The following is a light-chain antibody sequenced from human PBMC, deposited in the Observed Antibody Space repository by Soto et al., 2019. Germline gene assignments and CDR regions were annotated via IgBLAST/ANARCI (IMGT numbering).Light chain of an antibody. Sequence: QSVLTQPPSASGTPGQRVTISCSGSRSNIGTTTVTWYQQLPGMAPKLLIHSNNQRPSGVPDRFSGSKSGTSASLATSGLPSEDEDDYYCAAWDVSFVVFGGGTKLTVL. CDR3: AAWDVSFVV. V-gene: IGLV1-44*01. CDR2: SNN. J-gene: IGLJ2*01. CDR1: RSNIGTTT.